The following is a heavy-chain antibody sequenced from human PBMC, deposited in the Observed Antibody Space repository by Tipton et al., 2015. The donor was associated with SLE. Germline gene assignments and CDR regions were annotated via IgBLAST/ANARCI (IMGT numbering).Heavy chain of an antibody. V-gene: IGHV3-21*01. D-gene: IGHD5-24*01. Sequence: SLRLSCAASGFTFSSYTMNWVRQAPGKGLDWVSSISSSSNYIYCADSVKGRFTISRDNAKNSLYLQMNNLRAEDTAVYYCARGPHSQVEGYFQHWGQGTLITVSS. CDR3: ARGPHSQVEGYFQH. J-gene: IGHJ1*01. CDR1: GFTFSSYT. CDR2: ISSSSNYI.